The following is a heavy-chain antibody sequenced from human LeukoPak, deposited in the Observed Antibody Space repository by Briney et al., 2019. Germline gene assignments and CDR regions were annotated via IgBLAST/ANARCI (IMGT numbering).Heavy chain of an antibody. Sequence: ASVKVSCKASGGTFSSYAISWVRQAPGQGLEWMGGIIPIFGTANYAQKFQGRVTITTDESTSTAYMELRSLRSDDTAVYYCARMTWDSSGYYPGWFDPWGQGTLVTVSS. J-gene: IGHJ5*02. CDR1: GGTFSSYA. CDR3: ARMTWDSSGYYPGWFDP. V-gene: IGHV1-69*05. CDR2: IIPIFGTA. D-gene: IGHD3-22*01.